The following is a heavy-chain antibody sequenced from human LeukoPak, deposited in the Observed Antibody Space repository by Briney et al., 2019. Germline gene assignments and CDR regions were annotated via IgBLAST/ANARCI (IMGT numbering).Heavy chain of an antibody. CDR1: GYRYASYW. V-gene: IGHV5-51*01. CDR2: IYPGDSDT. CDR3: ARGLNSGSTSTVFDF. J-gene: IGHJ4*02. Sequence: PGESLKISCKGSGYRYASYWIAWVRQMPGKGLEWMGIIYPGDSDTRYSPRFQGQVTISADESITSAFLQWRSLKASDTATYYCARGLNSGSTSTVFDFWGQGTLATVSS. D-gene: IGHD3-10*01.